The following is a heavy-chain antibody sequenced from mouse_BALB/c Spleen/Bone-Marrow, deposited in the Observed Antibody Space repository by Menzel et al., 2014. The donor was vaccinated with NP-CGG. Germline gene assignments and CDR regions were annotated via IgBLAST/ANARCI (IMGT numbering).Heavy chain of an antibody. Sequence: EVKLMESGGGLVQPGRSRKLSCAASGFTFSSFGMHWVRQAPEKGLEWVAYISSGSSTIFYTDTVKGRFTVSRDNPKNTLFLQMTSLRSEDTAMYYCTRGGNWDDFDYWGQGTTLTVSS. D-gene: IGHD4-1*01. CDR2: ISSGSSTI. J-gene: IGHJ2*01. CDR3: TRGGNWDDFDY. CDR1: GFTFSSFG. V-gene: IGHV5-17*02.